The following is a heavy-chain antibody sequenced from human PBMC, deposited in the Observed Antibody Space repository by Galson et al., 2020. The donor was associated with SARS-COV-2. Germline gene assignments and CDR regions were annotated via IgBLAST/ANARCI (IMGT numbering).Heavy chain of an antibody. CDR2: ISGGGGRT. CDR1: GFTFDMFA. J-gene: IGHJ3*02. Sequence: GESLKISCAVSGFTFDMFAMTWVRQSPGKGLEWVATISGGGGRTYYGDSVMGRFTISRDNSRNTLDLQMKSLRAEDSAVFYCAKGMHNWSDDVFDMWGQGTVGTVSS. D-gene: IGHD3-3*01. V-gene: IGHV3-23*01. CDR3: AKGMHNWSDDVFDM.